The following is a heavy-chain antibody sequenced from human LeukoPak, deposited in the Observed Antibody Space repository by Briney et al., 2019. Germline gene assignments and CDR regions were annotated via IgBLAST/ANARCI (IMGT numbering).Heavy chain of an antibody. D-gene: IGHD3-16*02. V-gene: IGHV3-30*02. Sequence: GGSLRLSCAASGFTFRSHGIHWVRQAPGKGLEWVAFIRYDGSNKYYADSVKGRFTISRDNSKNTLYLQMNSLRAEDTAVYYCAKDDLDLTFGGIIAFDYWGQGDLVTVSS. CDR1: GFTFRSHG. J-gene: IGHJ4*02. CDR3: AKDDLDLTFGGIIAFDY. CDR2: IRYDGSNK.